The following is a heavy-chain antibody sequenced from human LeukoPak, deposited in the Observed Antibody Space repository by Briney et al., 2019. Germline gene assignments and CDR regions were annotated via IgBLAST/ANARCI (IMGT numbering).Heavy chain of an antibody. V-gene: IGHV3-23*01. CDR2: IGDNNFITGRFT. CDR3: ARDWYDY. D-gene: IGHD6-13*01. Sequence: QSGGSLRLSCAASGFTFSTYAMIWVRQAPGKGLEWVSVIGDNNFITGRFTYDADSVKGRFTISRDNSNDRVDLQMNNLRVEDTAVYYCARDWYDYWGQGTLVTVSS. J-gene: IGHJ4*02. CDR1: GFTFSTYA.